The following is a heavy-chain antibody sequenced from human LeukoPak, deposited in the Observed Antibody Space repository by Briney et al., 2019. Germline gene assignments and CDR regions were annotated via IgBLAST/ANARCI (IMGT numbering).Heavy chain of an antibody. CDR3: ARHISSSWYGNWFDP. CDR2: IYYSGST. CDR1: GGSISSSSYY. J-gene: IGHJ5*02. Sequence: SETLSLTCTVSGGSISSSSYYWGWIRQPPGKGLEWIGSIYYSGSTYYNPSLKSRVTISVDTSKNQFSLKLSSVTAADTAVYYCARHISSSWYGNWFDPWGQGTLVTVSS. V-gene: IGHV4-39*01. D-gene: IGHD6-13*01.